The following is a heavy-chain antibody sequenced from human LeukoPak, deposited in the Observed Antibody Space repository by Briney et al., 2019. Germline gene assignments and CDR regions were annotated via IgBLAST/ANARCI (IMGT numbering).Heavy chain of an antibody. CDR3: AKRGVVIRVILVGFHKEAYYFDS. CDR1: GVTLSNYG. V-gene: IGHV3-23*01. CDR2: ISGSGGRP. D-gene: IGHD3-22*01. Sequence: PGGSLRLSCAVSGVTLSNYGMAWVRQAPGKGLKWVAGISGSGGRPNYADSVKGRFTISRDNAKNTLYLQMNSLRAEETAVYFCAKRGVVIRVILVGFHKEAYYFDSWGQGGLVSVCS. J-gene: IGHJ4*02.